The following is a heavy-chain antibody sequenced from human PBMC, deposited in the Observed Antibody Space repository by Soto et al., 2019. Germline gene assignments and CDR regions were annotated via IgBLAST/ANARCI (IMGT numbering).Heavy chain of an antibody. CDR3: ARDRKYYDDSRRDCGHSDAFDI. CDR1: GGTLTSYI. J-gene: IGHJ3*02. CDR2: IIPMFGTA. D-gene: IGHD3-22*01. V-gene: IGHV1-69*13. Sequence: VKVSCKASGGTLTSYIFNWVRQAPGQGREWMGGIIPMFGTANYAQKFQDRVTISADISTSTAYMELSSLRAEDTAVYYCARDRKYYDDSRRDCGHSDAFDIWGQGTTVTVSS.